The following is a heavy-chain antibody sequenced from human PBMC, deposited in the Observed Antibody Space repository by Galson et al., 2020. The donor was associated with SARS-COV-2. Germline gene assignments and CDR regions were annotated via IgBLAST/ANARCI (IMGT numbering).Heavy chain of an antibody. V-gene: IGHV3-74*01. Sequence: GGSLRLSCAASGFTFSSYWMHWVRQAPGKGLVWVSRIKSDGTKTIYADSVKGRFTISRDNAKNTLYLQMNSLTAEDTAVYYCAREGAGFGELLWGYYYDMDVWGQGTTVTVSS. CDR1: GFTFSSYW. CDR2: IKSDGTKT. D-gene: IGHD3-10*01. CDR3: AREGAGFGELLWGYYYDMDV. J-gene: IGHJ6*02.